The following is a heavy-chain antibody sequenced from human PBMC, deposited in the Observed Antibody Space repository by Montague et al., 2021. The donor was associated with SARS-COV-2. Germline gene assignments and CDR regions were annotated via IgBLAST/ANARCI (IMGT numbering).Heavy chain of an antibody. J-gene: IGHJ6*02. Sequence: SETLSLTCTVSGGSISSYYWSWIRQPPGKGLEWIGYIYYSGSTNYNPSLKSRVTISVDTSKNQFSLKLSSVTAADTAVYYCAGTSTYSSGWGINYYYYYGMDVWGQGTTVTVSS. CDR3: AGTSTYSSGWGINYYYYYGMDV. CDR2: IYYSGST. V-gene: IGHV4-59*01. CDR1: GGSISSYY. D-gene: IGHD6-19*01.